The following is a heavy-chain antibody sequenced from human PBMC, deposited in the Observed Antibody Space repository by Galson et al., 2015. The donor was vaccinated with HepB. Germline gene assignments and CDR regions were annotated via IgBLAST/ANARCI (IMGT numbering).Heavy chain of an antibody. V-gene: IGHV3-11*01. CDR3: ASVSSGWYNYFEY. J-gene: IGHJ4*02. CDR1: GFTFSDYY. D-gene: IGHD6-19*01. Sequence: SLRLSCAASGFTFSDYYMSWIRQAPGKGLEWVAYISSSDSSTYYADSVKGRFTISRDNAKNSLYLQMNSLRDEDTAVYYCASVSSGWYNYFEYWGQGTLVTVSS. CDR2: ISSSDSST.